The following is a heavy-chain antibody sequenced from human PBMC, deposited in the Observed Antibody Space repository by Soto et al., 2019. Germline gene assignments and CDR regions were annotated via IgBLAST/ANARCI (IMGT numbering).Heavy chain of an antibody. CDR2: IIPIFGTA. CDR3: ASRRKGYCISTSCYYYGMDV. Sequence: QVQLVQSGAEVKKPGSSVKVSCKASGGTFSSYAISWVRQAPGQGLEWMGGIIPIFGTANYAQKFQGRVTITADEATSTAYMELSSMRSEDRAVYYCASRRKGYCISTSCYYYGMDVWGQGTTVTVSS. J-gene: IGHJ6*02. CDR1: GGTFSSYA. D-gene: IGHD2-2*01. V-gene: IGHV1-69*12.